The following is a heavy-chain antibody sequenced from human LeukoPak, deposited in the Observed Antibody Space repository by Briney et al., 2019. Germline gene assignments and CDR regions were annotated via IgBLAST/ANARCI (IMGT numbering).Heavy chain of an antibody. Sequence: SETLSLTCTVCGGSISNYYWSCLRQPPGKGLECIGHIYYSGATKYNPSLKSRITISVDTSKNQFSLMLSSVTAGDTAVYYCARFGITVVRGGKYYFDYWGQGTLVTVSS. J-gene: IGHJ4*02. CDR1: GGSISNYY. V-gene: IGHV4-59*08. CDR2: IYYSGAT. D-gene: IGHD3-10*01. CDR3: ARFGITVVRGGKYYFDY.